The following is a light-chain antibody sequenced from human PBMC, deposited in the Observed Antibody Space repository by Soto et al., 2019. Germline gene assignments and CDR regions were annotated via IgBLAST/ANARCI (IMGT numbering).Light chain of an antibody. J-gene: IGKJ3*01. CDR2: GAS. Sequence: EIVMTQSPATLSVSPGERATLSCRASQIVSSNLAWYQQKPGQAPRLLIYGASTRATGIPARFSGSGSGTEFTLTISSLQSDDFGVYYCHQYNTWPPRFTFGPGTKVDIK. CDR3: HQYNTWPPRFT. V-gene: IGKV3-15*01. CDR1: QIVSSN.